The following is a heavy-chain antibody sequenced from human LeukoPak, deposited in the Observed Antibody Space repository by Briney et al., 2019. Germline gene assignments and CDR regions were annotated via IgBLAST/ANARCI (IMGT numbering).Heavy chain of an antibody. CDR1: GFTFSTHA. CDR2: IAYDGGNK. D-gene: IGHD1-14*01. CDR3: ARGTSSRLDS. V-gene: IGHV3-30*04. J-gene: IGHJ4*02. Sequence: GGSLRLSCAASGFTFSTHAMHWVRQAPGRGLQWVAVIAYDGGNKYYSDSVKGRFTISRDNSKDTLDLHMNSLTTEDTAGYYCARGTSSRLDSWGQGTVVTVSP.